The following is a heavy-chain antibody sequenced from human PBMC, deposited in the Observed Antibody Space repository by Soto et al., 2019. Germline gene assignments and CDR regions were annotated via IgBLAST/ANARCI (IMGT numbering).Heavy chain of an antibody. D-gene: IGHD2-2*01. CDR1: GGSISSGGYS. V-gene: IGHV4-30-2*01. J-gene: IGHJ5*02. Sequence: TLSLTCTVSGGSISSGGYSWSWIRQPPGKGLEWIGYIYHSGSTYYNPSLKSRVTISVDTSKNQFSLKLSSVTAADTAVYYCARRVVVPAATNWFDPWGQGTLVTVSS. CDR3: ARRVVVPAATNWFDP. CDR2: IYHSGST.